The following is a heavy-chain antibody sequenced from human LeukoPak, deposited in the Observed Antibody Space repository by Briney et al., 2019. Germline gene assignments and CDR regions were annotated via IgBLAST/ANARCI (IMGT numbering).Heavy chain of an antibody. CDR3: ARANGDGGGASDI. CDR1: GGSISTYF. V-gene: IGHV4-59*01. CDR2: VYYSGST. J-gene: IGHJ3*02. Sequence: SETLSLTCTVSGGSISTYFWSWIRQPPGKGLEWIGYVYYSGSTNYNPSLKSRVTISVDASKNQFSLKLTSVTAADTAVYYCARANGDGGGASDIWGQGTMVTVSS. D-gene: IGHD4-17*01.